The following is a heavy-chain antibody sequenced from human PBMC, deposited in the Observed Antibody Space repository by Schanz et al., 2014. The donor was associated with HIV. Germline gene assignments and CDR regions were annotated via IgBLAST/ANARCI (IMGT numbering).Heavy chain of an antibody. D-gene: IGHD1-26*01. Sequence: QVQLVESGGGVVQPGRSLRLSCAASGFTFSDYGMHWVRQAPGKGLEWVSRINSNEGTTDYADSVKGRFTISRDNAKNSLYLQMNSLRAEDTAVYYCVLPSAKIVGGLGEHYFDHWGQGTLVTVSS. CDR3: VLPSAKIVGGLGEHYFDH. J-gene: IGHJ4*02. V-gene: IGHV3-NL1*01. CDR2: INSNEGTT. CDR1: GFTFSDYG.